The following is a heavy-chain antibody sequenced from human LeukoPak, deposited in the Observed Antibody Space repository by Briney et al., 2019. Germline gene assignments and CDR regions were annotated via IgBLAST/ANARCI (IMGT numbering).Heavy chain of an antibody. CDR1: GGSISSGSYY. CDR2: IYTSGST. V-gene: IGHV4-61*02. CDR3: ARVEMATITEYYYYMDV. J-gene: IGHJ6*03. D-gene: IGHD5-24*01. Sequence: SQTLSLTCTVTGGSISSGSYYWSWIRQPAGKGLEWIGRIYTSGSTNYNPSLKSRVTISVDTSKNQFSLKLSSVTAADTAVYYCARVEMATITEYYYYMDVWGKGTTVTVSS.